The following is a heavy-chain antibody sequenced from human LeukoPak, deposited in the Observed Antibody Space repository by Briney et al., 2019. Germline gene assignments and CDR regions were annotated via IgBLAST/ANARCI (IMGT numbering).Heavy chain of an antibody. J-gene: IGHJ4*02. Sequence: GEPLKISCKASGYGFSTYWIAWVRQMPGKGLEWIGIINPVDSDTRYSPSFQGQVTISADKSISTAYLQWSSLKASDTAIYYCARQWLFDYWGQGTLVTVSS. CDR1: GYGFSTYW. CDR2: INPVDSDT. CDR3: ARQWLFDY. V-gene: IGHV5-51*01. D-gene: IGHD6-19*01.